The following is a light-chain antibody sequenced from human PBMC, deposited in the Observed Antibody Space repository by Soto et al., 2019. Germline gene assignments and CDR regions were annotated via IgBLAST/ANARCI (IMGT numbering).Light chain of an antibody. CDR3: TSYTSSSTFYV. Sequence: QSALTQPASVSGSPGQSITISCTGTNSDVGGYNYVSWYQQHPGKAPKLMIYEVSNRPSGVSNRFSGSKSGNTASLTISGLQAEDEADYYRTSYTSSSTFYVFGTGTKVTVL. CDR2: EVS. CDR1: NSDVGGYNY. J-gene: IGLJ1*01. V-gene: IGLV2-14*01.